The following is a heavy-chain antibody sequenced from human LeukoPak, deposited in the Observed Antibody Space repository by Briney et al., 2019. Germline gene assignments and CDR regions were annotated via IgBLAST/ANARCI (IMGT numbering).Heavy chain of an antibody. D-gene: IGHD3-3*01. CDR3: ASSPQTFWSGYYAPDYYYYYYMDV. Sequence: SETLSLTCTVSGGSISSYYWSWIRQPAGKGLEWIGRIYTSGSTNYNPSLKSRVTMSVDTSKNQFSLKLSSVTAADTAVYYCASSPQTFWSGYYAPDYYYYYYMDVWGKGTTVTVSS. CDR2: IYTSGST. CDR1: GGSISSYY. V-gene: IGHV4-4*07. J-gene: IGHJ6*03.